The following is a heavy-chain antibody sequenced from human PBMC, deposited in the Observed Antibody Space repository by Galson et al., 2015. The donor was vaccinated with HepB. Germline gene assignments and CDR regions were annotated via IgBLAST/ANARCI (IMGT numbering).Heavy chain of an antibody. V-gene: IGHV3-30-3*01. Sequence: SLRLSCAASAFTFKSDAMHWVRQAPGKGLEWVAVISSAGSNIHYADSVRGRFTISRDNSKKTLILQMNSLRVEDTAVYYCARDPRFDSRGYFDRWGQGTLVTVSS. CDR1: AFTFKSDA. D-gene: IGHD3-10*01. J-gene: IGHJ4*02. CDR3: ARDPRFDSRGYFDR. CDR2: ISSAGSNI.